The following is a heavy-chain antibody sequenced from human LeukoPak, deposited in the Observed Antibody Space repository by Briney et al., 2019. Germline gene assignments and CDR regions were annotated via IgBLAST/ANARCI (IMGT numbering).Heavy chain of an antibody. CDR3: ARAHNWKYGTFDY. V-gene: IGHV3-9*01. CDR1: GFTFDDYA. Sequence: GGSLRLSCAASGFTFDDYAMHWVRQAPGKGLEWVSSISWNSGRIGYADSVKGRFTISRDNAKNSLYLQMNSLRVEDTAVYYCARAHNWKYGTFDYWGQGTLVTVSS. D-gene: IGHD1-7*01. J-gene: IGHJ4*02. CDR2: ISWNSGRI.